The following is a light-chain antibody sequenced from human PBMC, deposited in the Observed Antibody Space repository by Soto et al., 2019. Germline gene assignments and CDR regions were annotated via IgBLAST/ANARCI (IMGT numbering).Light chain of an antibody. CDR3: QQSFSTPLT. J-gene: IGKJ4*01. CDR2: AAS. CDR1: QSISSY. V-gene: IGKV1-39*01. Sequence: DIQMTQSPSSLSASVGDRVTITCRASQSISSYLHWYQQKPGKAPKLLIYAASSLQSGVPSRFSGSGSGTDFTLTISNVQPEDFATYHCQQSFSTPLTFGGGTKVEIK.